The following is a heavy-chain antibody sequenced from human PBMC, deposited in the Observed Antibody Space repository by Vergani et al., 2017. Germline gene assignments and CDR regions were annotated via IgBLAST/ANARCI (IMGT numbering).Heavy chain of an antibody. CDR2: INHSGST. Sequence: QVQLQQWGAGLLKPSETLSLTCAVYGGSFSGYYWSWIRQPPGKGLEWIGEINHSGSTNYNTSLKSRVTISVDTSKNKFSLKLSSVNAADTAVYYCARAAPRRSGGSCYSYWGQGTLVTVSS. J-gene: IGHJ4*02. CDR3: ARAAPRRSGGSCYSY. V-gene: IGHV4-34*01. D-gene: IGHD2-15*01. CDR1: GGSFSGYY.